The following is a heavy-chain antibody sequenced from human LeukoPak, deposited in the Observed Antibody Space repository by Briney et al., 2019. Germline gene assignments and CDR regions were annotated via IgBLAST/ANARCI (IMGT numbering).Heavy chain of an antibody. CDR1: GYTFTSYY. CDR3: ARDSSSWYVSDY. J-gene: IGHJ4*02. V-gene: IGHV1-46*01. CDR2: INPSGGST. Sequence: ASVKVSCKASGYTFTSYYMHWVRQAPGQGLEWMGIINPSGGSTGYAQKFQGRVTMTRDMSTSTVYMELSSLRSEDTAVYYCARDSSSWYVSDYWGQGTLVTVSS. D-gene: IGHD6-13*01.